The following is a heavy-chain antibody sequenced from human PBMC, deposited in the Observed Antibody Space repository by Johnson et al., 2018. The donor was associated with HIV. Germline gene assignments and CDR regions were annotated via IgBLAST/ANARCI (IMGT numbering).Heavy chain of an antibody. V-gene: IGHV3-66*01. CDR1: GFSFSNAW. CDR3: ARERSIAASPAFDI. J-gene: IGHJ3*02. CDR2: IYSGGTT. Sequence: VQLVESGGGLVKAGGSLRLSCAASGFSFSNAWMSWVRQAPGKGLEWVSLIYSGGTTYYTDSVKGRFTISRDNSKNTLYLQMNSLRAEDTAVYYCARERSIAASPAFDIWGQGTMVTVSS. D-gene: IGHD6-6*01.